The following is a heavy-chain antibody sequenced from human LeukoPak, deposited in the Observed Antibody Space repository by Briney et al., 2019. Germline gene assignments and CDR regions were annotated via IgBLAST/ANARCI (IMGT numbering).Heavy chain of an antibody. Sequence: ASVKVSCKASGYTFTGYYMHWGRQAPGQGLEWMGWINPNSGGTNYAQKFQSRVTMTRDTSISTAYMELSRLRSDDTAVYYCARGALLLWFGESNDYWGQGTLVTVSS. V-gene: IGHV1-2*02. D-gene: IGHD3-10*01. J-gene: IGHJ4*02. CDR3: ARGALLLWFGESNDY. CDR2: INPNSGGT. CDR1: GYTFTGYY.